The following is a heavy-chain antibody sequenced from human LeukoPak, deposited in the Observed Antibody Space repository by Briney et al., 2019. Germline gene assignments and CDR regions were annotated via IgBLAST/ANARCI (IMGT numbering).Heavy chain of an antibody. CDR3: ARVSLRCLDN. CDR2: ISYDGSSK. V-gene: IGHV3-30-3*01. J-gene: IGHJ4*02. Sequence: HGGGRGMERVGVISYDGSSKYYADSVKGRFTISRDNSKNTLYLQMNSLRAEDTAVYYCARVSLRCLDNWGQGTLVTVSS. D-gene: IGHD4-17*01.